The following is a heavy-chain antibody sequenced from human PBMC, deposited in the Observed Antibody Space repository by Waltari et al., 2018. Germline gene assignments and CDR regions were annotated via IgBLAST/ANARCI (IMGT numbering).Heavy chain of an antibody. D-gene: IGHD2-21*01. CDR2: INPSGGST. CDR3: ARDSDPDNVVGIANYYYGMDV. J-gene: IGHJ6*02. Sequence: QVQLVQSGAEVKKPGASVKVSCKASGYTFTSYYMHWVRQAPGQGLEWMGIINPSGGSTSYAQKFQGRVTMTRGTSTSTVYMELSRLRSEDTAVYYCARDSDPDNVVGIANYYYGMDVWGQGTTVTVSS. V-gene: IGHV1-46*01. CDR1: GYTFTSYY.